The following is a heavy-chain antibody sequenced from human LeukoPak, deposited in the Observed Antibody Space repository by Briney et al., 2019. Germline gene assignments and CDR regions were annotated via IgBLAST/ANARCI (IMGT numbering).Heavy chain of an antibody. D-gene: IGHD4-23*01. CDR1: GGSFSGYY. J-gene: IGHJ3*02. CDR2: INHSGST. CDR3: ARGGGTTVVTPVAFDI. V-gene: IGHV4-34*01. Sequence: SETLSLTCAVYGGSFSGYYWSWIRQPPGKGLEWIGEINHSGSTNYNPSLKSRVTISVDTSKNQFSLKLSSVTAADTAVYYCARGGGTTVVTPVAFDIWGQGTMVTVSS.